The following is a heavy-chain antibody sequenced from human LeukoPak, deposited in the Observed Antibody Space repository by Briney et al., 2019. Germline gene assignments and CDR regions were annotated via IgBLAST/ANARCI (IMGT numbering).Heavy chain of an antibody. CDR2: IHASVGT. Sequence: SETLSFTCTVSGGSISSFYWSWVRQSAGKGLEWIGRIHASVGTTYNPSLKSRLTMSMDSSKNQFSLRLGSVTAADTAVYYCARIGDRSSYYYYMDVRGKGTTVTVSS. J-gene: IGHJ6*03. CDR3: ARIGDRSSYYYYMDV. CDR1: GGSISSFY. V-gene: IGHV4-4*07.